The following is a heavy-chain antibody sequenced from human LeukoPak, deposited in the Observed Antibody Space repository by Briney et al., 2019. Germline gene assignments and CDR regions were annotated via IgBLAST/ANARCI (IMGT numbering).Heavy chain of an antibody. J-gene: IGHJ4*02. CDR2: INHRGST. CDR1: GGSFSGYY. D-gene: IGHD1-26*01. Sequence: SETLSLTCAVYGGSFSGYYWSWIRQPPGKGLEWIGEINHRGSTKYNTSLKSRVTISVDTSKNQFSLNLSSVTAADTAVYYCARGRSGEPNLYFDYWGQGTLVTVSS. CDR3: ARGRSGEPNLYFDY. V-gene: IGHV4-34*01.